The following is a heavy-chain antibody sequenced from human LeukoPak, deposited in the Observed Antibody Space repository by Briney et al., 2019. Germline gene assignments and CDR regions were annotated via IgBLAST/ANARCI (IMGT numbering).Heavy chain of an antibody. Sequence: GGSLRLSCAASGFTFTTSWMSWVRQAPGKGLEWVANINQVGSGKYYVDSVRGRFTISRDNPKNSLYLQMNSLRADDTAVYYCARSGSYYRSGSYYSDYWGQGILVTVSS. V-gene: IGHV3-7*05. D-gene: IGHD3-10*01. CDR1: GFTFTTSW. CDR2: INQVGSGK. J-gene: IGHJ4*02. CDR3: ARSGSYYRSGSYYSDY.